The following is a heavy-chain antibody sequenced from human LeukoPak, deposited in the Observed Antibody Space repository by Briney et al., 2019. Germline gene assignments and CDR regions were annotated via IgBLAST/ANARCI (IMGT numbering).Heavy chain of an antibody. D-gene: IGHD6-19*01. Sequence: PSETLSLTCAVYGGSFSDYQWTWIRQPPGKGLEWIGEVTHSGSINHNPSLKSRVTISVDTSKNQFSLKLSSVTAADTAEYYCARCGSGWYLFDYWGQGTLVTVSS. CDR1: GGSFSDYQ. CDR3: ARCGSGWYLFDY. V-gene: IGHV4-34*01. CDR2: VTHSGSI. J-gene: IGHJ4*02.